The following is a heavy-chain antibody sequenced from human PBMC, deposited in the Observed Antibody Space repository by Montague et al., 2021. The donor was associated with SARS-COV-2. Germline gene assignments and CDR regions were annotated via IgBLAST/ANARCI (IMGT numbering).Heavy chain of an antibody. CDR2: FSRSGGS. CDR3: ARLTQLAYCISASCSPALYFDY. CDR1: GGSMSDYY. J-gene: IGHJ4*02. D-gene: IGHD2-21*01. V-gene: IGHV4-59*01. Sequence: SETLSLTCTVSGGSMSDYYWTWIRQPPGKGPEWIGYFSRSGGSNYSPSLRGRVTISLVTSRSQFSLQLSSVTAADTAFYYCARLTQLAYCISASCSPALYFDYWCQGFLVSVSS.